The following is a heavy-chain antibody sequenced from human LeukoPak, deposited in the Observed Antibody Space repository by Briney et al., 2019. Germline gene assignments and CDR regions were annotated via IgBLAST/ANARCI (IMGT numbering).Heavy chain of an antibody. D-gene: IGHD4-11*01. V-gene: IGHV3-7*01. Sequence: ETLSLTCTVSGGSISSGGYYWSWIRQHPGKGLEWVANIKTDASEKYYADSVKGRFTISRDNAKMSLYLQMNSLRVEDTAVYYCATYSIRNAREFQSWGQGTLVTVSS. CDR1: GGSISSGGYY. J-gene: IGHJ1*01. CDR2: IKTDASEK. CDR3: ATYSIRNAREFQS.